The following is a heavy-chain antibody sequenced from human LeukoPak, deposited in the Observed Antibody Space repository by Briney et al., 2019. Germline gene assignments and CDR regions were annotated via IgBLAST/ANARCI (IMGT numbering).Heavy chain of an antibody. CDR2: INHSGST. V-gene: IGHV4-39*07. CDR1: GGSISSSSYY. J-gene: IGHJ3*02. CDR3: ASPSWQQLVPDAFDI. D-gene: IGHD6-13*01. Sequence: PSETLSLTCTVSGGSISSSSYYWSWIRQPPGKGPEWIGEINHSGSTNYNPSLKSRVTISVDTSKNQFSLKLSSVTAADTAVYYCASPSWQQLVPDAFDIWGQGTMVTVSS.